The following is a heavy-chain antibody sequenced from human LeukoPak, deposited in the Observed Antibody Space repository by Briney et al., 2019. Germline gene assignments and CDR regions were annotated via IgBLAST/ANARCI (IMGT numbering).Heavy chain of an antibody. J-gene: IGHJ4*02. CDR2: ISGSGGNT. CDR1: GFTFSSSA. Sequence: GGSLRLSCSASGFTFSSSAMTWVRQAPGKGLEWVSAISGSGGNTYYADSVKGRFTISGDNSKNTLYLQMNSLRAEDTAVYYCARDPIFYCSSTSCYTNSGNYYFDYWGQGTLVTVSS. V-gene: IGHV3-23*01. CDR3: ARDPIFYCSSTSCYTNSGNYYFDY. D-gene: IGHD2-2*02.